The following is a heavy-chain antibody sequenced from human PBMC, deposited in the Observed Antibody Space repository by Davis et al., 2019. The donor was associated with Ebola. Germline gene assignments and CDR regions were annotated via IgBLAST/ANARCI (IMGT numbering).Heavy chain of an antibody. D-gene: IGHD1-7*01. Sequence: GESLKISCEASGYSFNTYWIVWVRQMPGKGLEWMGIIYPRDSDTRYSPSFQGHVTISADKSISTAYLQWSSLKASDTAMYYCARRWGDLELSDWGQGTLVTVSS. CDR1: GYSFNTYW. J-gene: IGHJ4*02. V-gene: IGHV5-51*01. CDR2: IYPRDSDT. CDR3: ARRWGDLELSD.